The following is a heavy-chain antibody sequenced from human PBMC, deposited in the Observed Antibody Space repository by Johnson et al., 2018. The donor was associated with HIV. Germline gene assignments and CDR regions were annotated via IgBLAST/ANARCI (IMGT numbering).Heavy chain of an antibody. CDR2: IWYDGSNK. J-gene: IGHJ3*02. Sequence: QVQLVESGGGVVQPGRSLRLSCAASGFTFSTYGMHWVRQAPGQGLEWVAVIWYDGSNKYYADSVKGRFTISRDNSKNTLYLQMNSLRAEDTAVYYCAKVRRGSSWYIAFDIWGQGTVVTVSS. V-gene: IGHV3-33*06. CDR1: GFTFSTYG. CDR3: AKVRRGSSWYIAFDI. D-gene: IGHD6-13*01.